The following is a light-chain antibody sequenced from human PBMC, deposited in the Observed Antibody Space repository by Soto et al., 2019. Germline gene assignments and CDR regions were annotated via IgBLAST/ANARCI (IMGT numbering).Light chain of an antibody. Sequence: QLVLTQSPSASASLGASVKLTCTLSSGHSNYAIACHQQQPEKGPRFLMKLNSDGSHSKGDGIPDRFSGSSSGAERYLTISTLQSEDEADYYCQTWVTGIHIFGGGTQLTVL. J-gene: IGLJ2*01. V-gene: IGLV4-69*01. CDR1: SGHSNYA. CDR3: QTWVTGIHI. CDR2: LNSDGSH.